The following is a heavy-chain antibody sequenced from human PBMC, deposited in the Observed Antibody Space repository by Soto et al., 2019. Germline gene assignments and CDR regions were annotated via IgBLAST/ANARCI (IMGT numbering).Heavy chain of an antibody. CDR3: AAESRILFAY. Sequence: APLKVYCKASGLTFTSSAVQWVRQDRGQRLEWIGWIVVGSGNTNYAQKFQERVTITRDMSTSTAYMELSSLRSEDTAVYYCAAESRILFAYWGQGTLVPVSS. V-gene: IGHV1-58*01. CDR2: IVVGSGNT. J-gene: IGHJ4*02. CDR1: GLTFTSSA.